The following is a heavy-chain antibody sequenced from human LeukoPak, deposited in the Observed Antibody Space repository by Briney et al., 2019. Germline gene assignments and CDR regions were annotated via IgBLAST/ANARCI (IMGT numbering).Heavy chain of an antibody. Sequence: GGSLRLSCAASGFTFSSYWMHWVRQAPGKGLVWVSRINSDGSSTSYADSVKGRFTISRDNAKNTLYLQMNSLRAEDTAVYYCARGGHDSSGYYAFDIWGQGTMVTVSS. CDR1: GFTFSSYW. CDR2: INSDGSST. CDR3: ARGGHDSSGYYAFDI. V-gene: IGHV3-74*01. D-gene: IGHD3-22*01. J-gene: IGHJ3*02.